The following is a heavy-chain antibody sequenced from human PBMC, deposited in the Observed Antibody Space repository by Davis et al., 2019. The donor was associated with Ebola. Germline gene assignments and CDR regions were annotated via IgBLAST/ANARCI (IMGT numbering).Heavy chain of an antibody. CDR3: ARGGSGSYVLQH. Sequence: ASVKVSCKASGFSFTGFDIYWVRQAPGQGLEWMGWMNPSNGNADYAQKFQGRVIITRDTSASTAYMELSSLRSEDTAVYYCARGGSGSYVLQHWGQGTLVTVSS. CDR1: GFSFTGFD. CDR2: MNPSNGNA. V-gene: IGHV1-8*03. J-gene: IGHJ1*01. D-gene: IGHD1-26*01.